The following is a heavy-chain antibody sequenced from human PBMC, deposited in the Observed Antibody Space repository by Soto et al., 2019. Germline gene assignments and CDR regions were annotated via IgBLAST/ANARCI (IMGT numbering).Heavy chain of an antibody. J-gene: IGHJ6*02. V-gene: IGHV4-4*07. D-gene: IGHD1-26*01. CDR2: IYTSGST. Sequence: PETLSLTCTVSGGSISSYYWSWIRQPAGKGLEWIGRIYTSGSTNYNPSLKSRVTMSVDTSKNQFSLKLSSATAADTAVYYCARTGGSSLYYYYGMDVWGQGTTVTVSS. CDR3: ARTGGSSLYYYYGMDV. CDR1: GGSISSYY.